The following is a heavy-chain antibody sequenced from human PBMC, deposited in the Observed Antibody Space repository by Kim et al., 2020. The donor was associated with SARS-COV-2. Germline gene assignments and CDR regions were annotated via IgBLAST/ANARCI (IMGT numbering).Heavy chain of an antibody. CDR2: INTNTGNP. CDR1: GYTFTSYA. D-gene: IGHD2-15*01. J-gene: IGHJ4*02. V-gene: IGHV7-4-1*01. CDR3: ARESVVVAAGEFDY. Sequence: ASVKVSCKASGYTFTSYAMNWVRQAPGQGLEWMGWINTNTGNPTYAQGFTGRFVFSLDTSVSTAYLQICSLKAEDTAVYYCARESVVVAAGEFDYWGQGTLVTVSS.